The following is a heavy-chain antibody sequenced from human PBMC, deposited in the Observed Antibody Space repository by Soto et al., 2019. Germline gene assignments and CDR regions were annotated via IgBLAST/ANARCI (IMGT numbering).Heavy chain of an antibody. CDR2: SSRSSSYI. V-gene: IGHV3-21*01. J-gene: IGHJ5*02. Sequence: PGGSLRLSCTASGFTFSVYTMNWVRQAPGKGQEWVASSSRSSSYINYADSVKGRFTVSRPNAKNSLYLQMNSRSPEDTALYELARVLEPSMYGLHCFARLGQGTLVT. CDR1: GFTFSVYT. D-gene: IGHD3-10*02. CDR3: ARVLEPSMYGLHCFAR.